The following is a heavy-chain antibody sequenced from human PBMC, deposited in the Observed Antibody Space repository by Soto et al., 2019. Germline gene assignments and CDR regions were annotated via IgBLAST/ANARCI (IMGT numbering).Heavy chain of an antibody. CDR1: GFTFSNYV. V-gene: IGHV3-23*01. Sequence: EVQLLESGGGLVQPGGSLRLSCAASGFTFSNYVMTWLRQAPGKGLEWVSSIRFSVSDTFYADSVKGRFTVSRDNSKNTLYLQMNRLRDEDTALYHCATTDKFNSDSIGWANRCENWGQGTVVTVSS. J-gene: IGHJ4*02. D-gene: IGHD6-19*01. CDR3: ATTDKFNSDSIGWANRCEN. CDR2: IRFSVSDT.